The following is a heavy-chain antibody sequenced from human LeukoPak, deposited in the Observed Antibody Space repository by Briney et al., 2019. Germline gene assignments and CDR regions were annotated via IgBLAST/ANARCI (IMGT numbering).Heavy chain of an antibody. D-gene: IGHD3-16*01. Sequence: LRLSCAASGFTFNTYAMSWIRQPPGKGLEWIGEINHSGSTNYNPSLKSRVTISVDTSKNQFSLKLSSVTAADTAVYYCARVWGNYYYYYYMDVWGKGTTVTISS. J-gene: IGHJ6*03. CDR3: ARVWGNYYYYYYMDV. CDR2: INHSGST. CDR1: GFTFNTYA. V-gene: IGHV4-34*01.